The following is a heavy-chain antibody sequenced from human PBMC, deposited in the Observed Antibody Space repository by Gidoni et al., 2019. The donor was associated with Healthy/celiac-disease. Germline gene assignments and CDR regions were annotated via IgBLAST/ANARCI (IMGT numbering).Heavy chain of an antibody. Sequence: QVQLVESGGGVVQPGRSLRLSCAASGFTFSSYGMHWVRQAPGKGLEWVAVIWYDGSNKYYADSVKGRFTISRDNSKNTLYLQMNSLRAEDTAVYYCARVGDSSGYYYGMDVWGQGTTVTVSS. J-gene: IGHJ6*02. V-gene: IGHV3-33*01. CDR1: GFTFSSYG. CDR2: IWYDGSNK. D-gene: IGHD3-22*01. CDR3: ARVGDSSGYYYGMDV.